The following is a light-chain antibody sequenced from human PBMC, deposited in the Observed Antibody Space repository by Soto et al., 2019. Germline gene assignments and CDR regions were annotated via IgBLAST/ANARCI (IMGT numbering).Light chain of an antibody. CDR2: AAS. CDR1: QGLSSD. CDR3: QQLNSYPIT. J-gene: IGKJ5*01. Sequence: DIQLTQSPSFLSASVGDRVTITCRASQGLSSDLAWYQQKPGKAPKLLIYAASTLQSGVPSRFSGSGSGTEVTLTICSLQPEDFATYYCQQLNSYPITFGQGTRLEIK. V-gene: IGKV1-9*01.